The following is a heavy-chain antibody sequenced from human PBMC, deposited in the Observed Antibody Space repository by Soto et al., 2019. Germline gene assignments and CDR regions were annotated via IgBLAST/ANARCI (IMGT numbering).Heavy chain of an antibody. V-gene: IGHV3-48*02. CDR2: ISSGKVTT. J-gene: IGHJ4*02. CDR3: ARGGAGRPDY. D-gene: IGHD6-13*01. CDR1: GFTFSSYG. Sequence: EVQLVNSGGGLVQPGGSLRLSCAASGFTFSSYGMNWVRQAPGKGLEWVSYISSGKVTTNYADSVKGRFTISRDNAKSSLYLQLSSLRDADTAVYYCARGGAGRPDYWGQGTLVIVSS.